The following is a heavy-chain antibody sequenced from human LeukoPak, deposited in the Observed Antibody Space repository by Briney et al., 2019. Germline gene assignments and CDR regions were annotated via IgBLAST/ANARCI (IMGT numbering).Heavy chain of an antibody. D-gene: IGHD3-22*01. V-gene: IGHV3-7*01. Sequence: GGSLRLSCAASGFTFSSYWMSWVRQAPGNGLEWVANIKQDGSEKYYVDSVKGRFTISRDNAKNSLYLQMNSLRAEDTAVYYCARVRYDSSGYYYLYYFDYWGQGTLVTVSS. CDR3: ARVRYDSSGYYYLYYFDY. J-gene: IGHJ4*02. CDR2: IKQDGSEK. CDR1: GFTFSSYW.